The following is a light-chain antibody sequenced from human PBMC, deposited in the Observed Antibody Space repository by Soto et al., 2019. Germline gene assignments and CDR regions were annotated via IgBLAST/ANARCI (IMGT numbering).Light chain of an antibody. J-gene: IGLJ1*01. Sequence: QVGLAQTASVSGSPGKSIAISCTGTSSDVGSYDYVSWYQQHPDKAPKLMIYEVTQRPSGVSNRFSGSKSGNTASLTISGLQAEDEADYYCSSHTSVNTRVFGTGTKVTVL. V-gene: IGLV2-14*01. CDR2: EVT. CDR1: SSDVGSYDY. CDR3: SSHTSVNTRV.